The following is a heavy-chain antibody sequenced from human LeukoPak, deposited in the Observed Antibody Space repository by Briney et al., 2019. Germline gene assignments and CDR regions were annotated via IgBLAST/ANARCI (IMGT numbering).Heavy chain of an antibody. CDR2: ISGSGIRR. J-gene: IGHJ4*02. D-gene: IGHD1-26*01. V-gene: IGHV3-23*01. Sequence: GGSLRLSCAASGFTFSSYGMTWVRQAPGKGLEWVSDISGSGIRRDYADSVKGRFTISRDNSKNTLYLQMNSLRAEDTAVYYCAKDMKASSRENESGSYFVDYWGQGTLVTVSS. CDR3: AKDMKASSRENESGSYFVDY. CDR1: GFTFSSYG.